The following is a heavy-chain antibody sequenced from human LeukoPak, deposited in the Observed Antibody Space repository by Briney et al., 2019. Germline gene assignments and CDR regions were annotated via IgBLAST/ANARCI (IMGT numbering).Heavy chain of an antibody. J-gene: IGHJ4*02. V-gene: IGHV1-46*01. CDR2: INPSGGST. D-gene: IGHD6-13*01. CDR1: GYTFTSYY. Sequence: ASVKVSCKASGYTFTSYYMHWVRQAPGQGLEWMGIINPSGGSTSYAQKFQGRVTITRDTSASTAYMELSSLRSEDTAVYYCVAAAGTWGQGTLVTVSS. CDR3: VAAAGT.